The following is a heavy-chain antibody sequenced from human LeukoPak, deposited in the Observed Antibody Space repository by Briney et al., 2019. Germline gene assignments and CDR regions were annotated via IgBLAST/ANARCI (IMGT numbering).Heavy chain of an antibody. Sequence: SETLSLTCTVSGDSLRGYYWSWIRQPAGRGLEWIGRIYHNGGTNDNPSLKSRVTMSVDTSKNQFSLRLRSVTAADTAVYYCARRGSWLFDNWGQGTLVSVSS. CDR3: ARRGSWLFDN. J-gene: IGHJ4*02. D-gene: IGHD5-12*01. V-gene: IGHV4-4*07. CDR1: GDSLRGYY. CDR2: IYHNGGT.